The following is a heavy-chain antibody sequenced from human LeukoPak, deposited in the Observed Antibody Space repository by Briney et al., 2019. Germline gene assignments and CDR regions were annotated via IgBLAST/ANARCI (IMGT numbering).Heavy chain of an antibody. Sequence: PSETLSLTCTVSGGSISSSSHYWGWIRQPPGKGLEWIGTIYYSGSTYYNPSLKSRVTISVDTSKNQFSLKLSSVTAADTAVYYCARVAPWFGELSYFDYWGQGTLVTVSS. V-gene: IGHV4-39*01. CDR1: GGSISSSSHY. CDR3: ARVAPWFGELSYFDY. CDR2: IYYSGST. J-gene: IGHJ4*02. D-gene: IGHD3-10*01.